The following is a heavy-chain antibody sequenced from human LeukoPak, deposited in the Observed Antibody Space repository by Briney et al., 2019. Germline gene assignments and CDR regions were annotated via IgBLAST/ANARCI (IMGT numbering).Heavy chain of an antibody. Sequence: ASVKVSCKASGYTFTSYGISWVRQAPGQGLEWMGWISAYNGNTNYAQKLQGRVTMTTDTSTSTAYMELRSLRSDDTAVYYCASEGGNGSGSYYLYYWGQGTLVTVSS. J-gene: IGHJ4*02. V-gene: IGHV1-18*01. D-gene: IGHD3-10*01. CDR1: GYTFTSYG. CDR2: ISAYNGNT. CDR3: ASEGGNGSGSYYLYY.